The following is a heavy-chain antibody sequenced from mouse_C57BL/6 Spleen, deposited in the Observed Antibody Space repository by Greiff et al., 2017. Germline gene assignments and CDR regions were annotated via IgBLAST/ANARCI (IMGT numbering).Heavy chain of an antibody. CDR2: IYPRSGNT. Sequence: VQGVESGAELARPGASVKLSCKASGYTFTSYGISWVKQRTGQGLEWIGEIYPRSGNTYYNEKFKGKATLTADKSSSTAYMELRSLTSEDSAVYFCARDDYGSSYKGYYAMDYWGQGTSVTVSS. D-gene: IGHD1-1*01. CDR3: ARDDYGSSYKGYYAMDY. J-gene: IGHJ4*01. V-gene: IGHV1-81*01. CDR1: GYTFTSYG.